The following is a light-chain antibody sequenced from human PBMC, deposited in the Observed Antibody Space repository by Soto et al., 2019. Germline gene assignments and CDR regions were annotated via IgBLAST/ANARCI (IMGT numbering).Light chain of an antibody. V-gene: IGKV3-11*01. CDR2: DAS. J-gene: IGKJ4*01. CDR1: QSVSSY. CDR3: QQRSNGLT. Sequence: IVLTQSPATLSLSPGERATLSCRASQSVSSYLAWYQQKPGQAPRFLIYDASNRATGIPARFSGGGSGTDFTLTISSLEPEDFAVYYCQQRSNGLTFGGGTKVEIK.